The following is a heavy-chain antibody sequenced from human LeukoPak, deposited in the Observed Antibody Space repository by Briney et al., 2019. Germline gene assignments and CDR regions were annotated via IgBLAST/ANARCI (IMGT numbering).Heavy chain of an antibody. CDR3: ARDSGYCSSTSCYDFDY. V-gene: IGHV3-21*01. CDR2: ISSSSSYI. J-gene: IGHJ4*02. D-gene: IGHD2-2*01. CDR1: GFTFSSYI. Sequence: PGGSLRLSCAASGFTFSSYIMNWVRQAPGKGLEWVSSISSSSSYIYYADSVKGRFTISRDNAKNSLYLQMNSLRAEDTAVYYCARDSGYCSSTSCYDFDYWGQGTLVTVSS.